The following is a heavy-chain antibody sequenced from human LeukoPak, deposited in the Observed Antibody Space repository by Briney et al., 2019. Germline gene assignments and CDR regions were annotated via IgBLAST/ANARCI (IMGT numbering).Heavy chain of an antibody. D-gene: IGHD2-15*01. Sequence: PGGSLRLSCAASGFTFSSYGMHWVRQAPGKGLEWVAVISYDGSNKYYADSEKGRFTISRDNSKNTLYLQMNSLRAEDTAVYYCAKDLRIDVVVVAATYYYYYGMDVWGQGTTVTVSS. V-gene: IGHV3-30*18. CDR2: ISYDGSNK. J-gene: IGHJ6*02. CDR1: GFTFSSYG. CDR3: AKDLRIDVVVVAATYYYYYGMDV.